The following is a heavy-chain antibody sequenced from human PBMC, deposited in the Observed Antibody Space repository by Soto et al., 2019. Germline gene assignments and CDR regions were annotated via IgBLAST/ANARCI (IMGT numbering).Heavy chain of an antibody. J-gene: IGHJ3*02. CDR3: TRDRPGITVFDAFNI. CDR2: LHGDGTT. D-gene: IGHD1-20*01. V-gene: IGHV3-66*01. Sequence: GGSLRLSCVASGFTVSSNYMSWVRQAPGKGLEWISVLHGDGTTSYADSVKSRFTISRDNSKNTLYLQMNSLRADDTAVYYCTRDRPGITVFDAFNIWGQGTMVTVSS. CDR1: GFTVSSNY.